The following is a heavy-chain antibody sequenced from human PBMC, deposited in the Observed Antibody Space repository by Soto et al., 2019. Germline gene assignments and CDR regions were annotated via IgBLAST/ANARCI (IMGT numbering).Heavy chain of an antibody. Sequence: GGSLRLSCAASGFTFSTYGMHWVRQAPGKGLEWVSAIWYDGSKTHYADPVKGRFTISRDNSKKMLYVQMNSLRAEDTAVYYCARDGDDGDHDALDIWGQGTMVTVSS. J-gene: IGHJ3*02. CDR2: IWYDGSKT. CDR1: GFTFSTYG. CDR3: ARDGDDGDHDALDI. V-gene: IGHV3-33*01. D-gene: IGHD4-17*01.